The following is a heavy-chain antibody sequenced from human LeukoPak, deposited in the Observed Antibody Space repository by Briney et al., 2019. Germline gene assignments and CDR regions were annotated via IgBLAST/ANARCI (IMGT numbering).Heavy chain of an antibody. CDR1: GDSISDHY. J-gene: IGHJ4*02. Sequence: PSETLSLTCTVSGDSISDHYWSWVRQAPGKGLEWVSGINWNGGSTGYADSVKGRFTISRDNAKNSLYLQMNSLRAEDTALYYCARDGGSYYGKKDGWGQGTLVTVSS. CDR3: ARDGGSYYGKKDG. V-gene: IGHV3-20*04. CDR2: INWNGGST. D-gene: IGHD1-26*01.